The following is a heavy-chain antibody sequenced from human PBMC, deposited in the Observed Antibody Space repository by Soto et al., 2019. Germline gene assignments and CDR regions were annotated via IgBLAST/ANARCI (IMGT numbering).Heavy chain of an antibody. Sequence: QVQLVQSGAEVKKPGASVKVSCKASGYTFTGYYMHWVRQAPGKGLEWMGWINPNSGCTNSAQKFQGRVTMTRDTSISTAYMELSRLRSDDTAVYYCARVAVVGATTDAFDIWGQGTMVTVSS. CDR2: INPNSGCT. CDR1: GYTFTGYY. J-gene: IGHJ3*02. V-gene: IGHV1-2*02. D-gene: IGHD1-26*01. CDR3: ARVAVVGATTDAFDI.